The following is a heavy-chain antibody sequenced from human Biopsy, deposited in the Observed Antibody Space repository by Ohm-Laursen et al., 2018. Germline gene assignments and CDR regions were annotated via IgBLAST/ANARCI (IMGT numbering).Heavy chain of an antibody. CDR2: INPSGGDT. Sequence: ASVKVSCKASGYTFTNYYMHWVRQAPGQGLEWMGIINPSGGDTTYAQNFQGRLIMTRDTSTSTVYMELSSLTSEDTAVYSCARTNDFNFDFDYWGQGTLVTVSS. D-gene: IGHD5-24*01. V-gene: IGHV1-46*01. CDR3: ARTNDFNFDFDY. CDR1: GYTFTNYY. J-gene: IGHJ4*02.